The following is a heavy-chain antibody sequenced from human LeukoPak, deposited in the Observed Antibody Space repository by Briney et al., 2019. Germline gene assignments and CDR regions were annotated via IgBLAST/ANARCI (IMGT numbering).Heavy chain of an antibody. CDR2: ISSSSSYI. CDR3: ARRTTVTLSFDY. CDR1: GFTFSSYS. J-gene: IGHJ4*02. Sequence: GGSLRLSCAASGFTFSSYSMNWVRQAPGKGLEWVSSISSSSSYIYYADSVKGRFTISRDNAKNSLYLQMNSLRAEDTAVYYCARRTTVTLSFDYWGQGTLVTVSS. V-gene: IGHV3-21*01. D-gene: IGHD4-17*01.